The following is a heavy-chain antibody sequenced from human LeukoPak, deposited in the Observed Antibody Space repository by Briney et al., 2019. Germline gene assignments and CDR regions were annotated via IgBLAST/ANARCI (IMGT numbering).Heavy chain of an antibody. CDR3: ARLREDAFDI. CDR2: IYYSGST. V-gene: IGHV4-59*08. D-gene: IGHD4-17*01. J-gene: IGHJ3*02. CDR1: GGSISSYY. Sequence: TSETLSLTCTVSGGSISSYYWSWIRQPPGKGLEWIGYIYYSGSTNYNPSPKSRVTISVDTSKNQFSLKLSSVTAADTAVYYCARLREDAFDIWGQGTMVTVSS.